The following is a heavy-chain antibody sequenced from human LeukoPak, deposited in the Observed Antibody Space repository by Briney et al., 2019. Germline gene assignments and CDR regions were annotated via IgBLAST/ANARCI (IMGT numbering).Heavy chain of an antibody. D-gene: IGHD6-13*01. CDR1: GFTFSNYW. CDR3: AKLSSSWSLDY. J-gene: IGHJ4*02. CDR2: INQGGSAK. Sequence: GGSLRLSCAASGFTFSNYWMTWARQAPGKRLEWVAYINQGGSAKYFVDSVKGRFTISRDNAKNSLYLQMNSLRAEDTAVYYCAKLSSSWSLDYWGQGALVTVSS. V-gene: IGHV3-7*01.